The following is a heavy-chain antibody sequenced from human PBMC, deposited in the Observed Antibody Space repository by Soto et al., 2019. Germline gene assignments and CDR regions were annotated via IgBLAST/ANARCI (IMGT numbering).Heavy chain of an antibody. Sequence: PSETLSLTCTVSGGSISSYYWSWIRQPPGKGLEWIGYIYYSGSTNYNPSLKSRVTISVDTSKNQFSLKLSSVTAADTAVYYCARAPLERSGSVSLDYWGQGTLVTVSS. V-gene: IGHV4-59*08. CDR1: GGSISSYY. CDR3: ARAPLERSGSVSLDY. D-gene: IGHD2-15*01. J-gene: IGHJ4*02. CDR2: IYYSGST.